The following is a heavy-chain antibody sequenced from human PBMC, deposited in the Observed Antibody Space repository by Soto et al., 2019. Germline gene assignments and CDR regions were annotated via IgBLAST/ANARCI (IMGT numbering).Heavy chain of an antibody. D-gene: IGHD3-22*01. CDR3: VKDRDSNSWPSRDV. Sequence: ASVKVSCKTSGYTFTRNGISWVRQAPGQGLEWMGWISPNCGNTKYAQKLQGRVIMTTDTSTSTAYMELRSLRSDDTAVYYCVKDRDSNSWPSRDVWGPGTTVTVSS. CDR1: GYTFTRNG. J-gene: IGHJ6*02. V-gene: IGHV1-18*01. CDR2: ISPNCGNT.